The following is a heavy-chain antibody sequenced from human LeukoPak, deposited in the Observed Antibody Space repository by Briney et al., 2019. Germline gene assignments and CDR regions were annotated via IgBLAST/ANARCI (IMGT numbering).Heavy chain of an antibody. CDR3: ARDQYGDYALDY. V-gene: IGHV3-21*01. CDR1: GFTFSSYS. Sequence: GGSLRLSCAVSGFTFSSYSMNWVRQAPRKGLEWVSSISSISYIYYAELVKGRFTISRDTAKNSLYLEMNSLRAENTAVYYCARDQYGDYALDYWGQGTPVTVSS. D-gene: IGHD4-17*01. J-gene: IGHJ4*02. CDR2: ISSISYI.